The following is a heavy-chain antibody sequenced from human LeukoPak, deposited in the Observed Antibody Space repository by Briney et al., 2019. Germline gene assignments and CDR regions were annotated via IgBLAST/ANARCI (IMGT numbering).Heavy chain of an antibody. CDR1: GYTFTGYY. Sequence: ASVKVSYKASGYTFTGYYMHWVRQAPGQGLEWMGWMNPNSGNTGYAQKFQGRVTMTRNTSISTAYMELSSLRSEDTAVYYCAREGATGRHIGRNWFDPWGQGTLVTVSS. D-gene: IGHD1-26*01. V-gene: IGHV1-8*02. CDR3: AREGATGRHIGRNWFDP. CDR2: MNPNSGNT. J-gene: IGHJ5*02.